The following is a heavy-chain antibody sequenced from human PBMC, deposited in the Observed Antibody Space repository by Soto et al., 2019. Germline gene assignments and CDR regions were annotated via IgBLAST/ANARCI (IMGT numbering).Heavy chain of an antibody. CDR1: GYTFTSYA. J-gene: IGHJ5*02. CDR3: ARVGGEGYCSGGSCYCWYWFDP. V-gene: IGHV1-3*01. CDR2: INAGNGNT. D-gene: IGHD2-15*01. Sequence: ASVKVSCKASGYTFTSYAMHWVRQAPGQRLEWMGWINAGNGNTKYSQKFQGRVTITSDTSASTAYMELNSLRSEGTAVYYCARVGGEGYCSGGSCYCWYWFDPWGQGTLVTVSS.